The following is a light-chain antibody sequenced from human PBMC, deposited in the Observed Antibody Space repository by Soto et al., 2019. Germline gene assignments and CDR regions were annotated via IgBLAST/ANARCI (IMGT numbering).Light chain of an antibody. CDR3: QKYNSAPPNT. CDR2: AAS. V-gene: IGKV1-27*01. J-gene: IGKJ3*01. CDR1: QGISNY. Sequence: DIQMTQSSSSLSASVGDRVTITCRASQGISNYLAWYQQKPGKVPKLLIYAASTLQSGVPSRFSGSGSGTDFTLTISSLQPEDIATYYCQKYNSAPPNTFGPGTKVDIK.